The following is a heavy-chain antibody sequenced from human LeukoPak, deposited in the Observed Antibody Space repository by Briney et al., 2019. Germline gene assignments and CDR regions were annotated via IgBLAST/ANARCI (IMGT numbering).Heavy chain of an antibody. D-gene: IGHD3-10*01. CDR2: ISGSGGST. CDR3: AKVPGANYFDY. J-gene: IGHJ4*02. Sequence: GGSLRLSCAASEFTFSNYAMTWVRQAPGKGLEWVSIISGSGGSTYYADSVKGRFTISRDNSKNTLYLQMNSLRAEDTAVYYCAKVPGANYFDYWGQGTLVTVSS. CDR1: EFTFSNYA. V-gene: IGHV3-23*01.